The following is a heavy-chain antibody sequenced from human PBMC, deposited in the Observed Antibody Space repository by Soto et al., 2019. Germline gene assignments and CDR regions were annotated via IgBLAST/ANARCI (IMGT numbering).Heavy chain of an antibody. Sequence: SETLSLTCTVSGGSISSGDYYWSWIRQPPGKGLEWIGEIYHSGSTNYNPSLKSRVTISVDTSKNQFSLKLSSVTAADTAVYYCAVAAAGTRPKVGATSTSTGPFDYWGQGTLVTVSS. V-gene: IGHV4-30-4*01. CDR2: IYHSGST. CDR3: AVAAAGTRPKVGATSTSTGPFDY. D-gene: IGHD6-13*01. J-gene: IGHJ4*02. CDR1: GGSISSGDYY.